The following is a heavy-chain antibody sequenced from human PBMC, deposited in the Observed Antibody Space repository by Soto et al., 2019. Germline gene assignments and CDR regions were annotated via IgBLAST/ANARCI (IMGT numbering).Heavy chain of an antibody. V-gene: IGHV4-30-4*01. Sequence: QVQLQASGPGLVKPSETLSLTCTISVGSISGGIYYWSWVLHSPGNGLEWIGSIFHSGSISYNPSLGSRVTISVDTSKNQFPPRLSSVTAADTAVYYCAREIIPLNTDWYFDLWGRVTLVTVAS. J-gene: IGHJ2*01. D-gene: IGHD2-2*02. CDR2: IFHSGSI. CDR3: AREIIPLNTDWYFDL. CDR1: VGSISGGIYY.